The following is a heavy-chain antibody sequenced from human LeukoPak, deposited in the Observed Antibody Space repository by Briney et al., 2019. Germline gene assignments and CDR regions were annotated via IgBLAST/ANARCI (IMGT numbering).Heavy chain of an antibody. J-gene: IGHJ4*02. V-gene: IGHV3-20*04. CDR3: VKVFSSRPLCGGDCYAFDY. D-gene: IGHD2-21*02. Sequence: PGGSLRLSCAASGFTFDDYGMSWVRHAPGKGLEWVSGINWNGGSTGYADSVKGRFTISRDNAKNSLYLQMNSLRAEDTALYYCVKVFSSRPLCGGDCYAFDYWGQGTLVTVSS. CDR1: GFTFDDYG. CDR2: INWNGGST.